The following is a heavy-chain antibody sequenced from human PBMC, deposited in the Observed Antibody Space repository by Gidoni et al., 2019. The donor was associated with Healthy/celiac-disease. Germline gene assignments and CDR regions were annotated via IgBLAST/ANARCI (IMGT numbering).Heavy chain of an antibody. D-gene: IGHD3-22*01. CDR1: GGTFSSYA. CDR3: ARDAVNYDSTVALSDY. Sequence: QVQLVQSGAEVKKPGSSVKVSCKASGGTFSSYAISWVRQAPGQGLEWMGRIIPILGIANYAQKFQGRVTITADKSTSTAYMELSSLRSEDTAVYYCARDAVNYDSTVALSDYWGQGTLVTVSS. J-gene: IGHJ4*02. V-gene: IGHV1-69*04. CDR2: IIPILGIA.